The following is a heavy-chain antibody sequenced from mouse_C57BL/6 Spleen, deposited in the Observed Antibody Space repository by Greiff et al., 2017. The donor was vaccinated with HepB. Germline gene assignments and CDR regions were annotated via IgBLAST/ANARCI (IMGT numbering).Heavy chain of an antibody. CDR2: INPSTGGT. J-gene: IGHJ1*03. V-gene: IGHV1-42*01. D-gene: IGHD2-2*01. Sequence: EVQLQQSGPELVKPGASVKISCKASGYSFTGYYMNWVKQSPEKSLEWIGEINPSTGGTTYNQKFKAKATLTVDKSSSTAYMQLKSLTSEDSAVYYCARGRAMVTYFDVWGTGTTVTVSS. CDR3: ARGRAMVTYFDV. CDR1: GYSFTGYY.